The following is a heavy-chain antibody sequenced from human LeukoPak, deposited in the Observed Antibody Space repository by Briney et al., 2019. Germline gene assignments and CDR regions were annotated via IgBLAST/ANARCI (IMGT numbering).Heavy chain of an antibody. CDR2: INPNSNGLN. Sequence: GASVKVSCKASGYSLSDHYMHWVRQAPGQGLEWMGWINPNSNGLNNYAHKFQGRVTMTSETSISTASMELSGLISDDTAVYFCARGRSHYDSSDYHETGFDYWGQGTLVTVSS. CDR1: GYSLSDHY. CDR3: ARGRSHYDSSDYHETGFDY. D-gene: IGHD3-22*01. J-gene: IGHJ4*02. V-gene: IGHV1-2*07.